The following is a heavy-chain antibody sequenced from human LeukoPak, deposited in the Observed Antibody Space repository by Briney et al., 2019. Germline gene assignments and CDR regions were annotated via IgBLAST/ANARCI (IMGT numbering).Heavy chain of an antibody. V-gene: IGHV4-34*01. J-gene: IGHJ4*02. Sequence: SETRSLTCAVYGGSFSGYYWSWIRHPPGKGLEWIGEINHSGSTNYNPSLKSRVTISVDTSKNQFSLKLSSVTAADTAVYYCATRHRFRTTHFDYWGQGTLVTVSS. CDR3: ATRHRFRTTHFDY. CDR2: INHSGST. CDR1: GGSFSGYY. D-gene: IGHD4-11*01.